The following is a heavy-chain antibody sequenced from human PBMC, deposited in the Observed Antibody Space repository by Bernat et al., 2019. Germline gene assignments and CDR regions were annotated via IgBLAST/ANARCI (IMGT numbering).Heavy chain of an antibody. CDR3: AREGYSSHHEVDY. CDR2: ISSSGSTI. D-gene: IGHD2-15*01. V-gene: IGHV3-48*04. Sequence: EVQLVESGGGLVQPGGSLRLSCAASGFTFSSYSMNWVRQAPGKGLEWVSYISSSGSTIYYADSVKGRFTISRDNAKNSLYLQMNSLRAEDTAVYYCAREGYSSHHEVDYWGQGTLVTVSS. CDR1: GFTFSSYS. J-gene: IGHJ4*02.